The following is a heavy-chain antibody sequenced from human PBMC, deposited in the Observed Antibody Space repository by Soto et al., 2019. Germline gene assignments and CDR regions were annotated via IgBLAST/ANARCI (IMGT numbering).Heavy chain of an antibody. Sequence: EVQILKSGGALIQPGGSLRLSCAASGFTSSMTWVRQAPGKGLEWVSASDFSGRLTYYADSVKGRFTIFRDTSVNTLFLQMNSLRTEDTAVYYCANILVGQWLVPGGYWGPGTLVTVSS. CDR1: GFTSS. D-gene: IGHD6-19*01. J-gene: IGHJ4*02. V-gene: IGHV3-23*01. CDR3: ANILVGQWLVPGGY. CDR2: SDFSGRLT.